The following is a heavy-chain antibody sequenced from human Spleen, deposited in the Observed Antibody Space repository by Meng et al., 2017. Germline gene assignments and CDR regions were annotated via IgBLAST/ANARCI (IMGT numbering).Heavy chain of an antibody. CDR2: INGDGSNT. CDR3: GRPRSVDSNHFDY. V-gene: IGHV3-74*01. Sequence: GGSLRLSCAASGFTFSSYWMHWVRQAPGKGLVWVSRINGDGSNTNYADSVKGRFTISRDNAKSTLYLQMNSLKAEDTALYYCGRPRSVDSNHFDYWGQATLVTVSS. J-gene: IGHJ4*02. CDR1: GFTFSSYW. D-gene: IGHD3/OR15-3a*01.